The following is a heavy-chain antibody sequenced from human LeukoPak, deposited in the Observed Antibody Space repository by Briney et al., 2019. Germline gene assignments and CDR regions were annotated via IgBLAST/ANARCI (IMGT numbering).Heavy chain of an antibody. CDR3: ARGNYYDSSGKIDY. Sequence: SVKVSCKASGGTFSSYAISWVRQAPGQGLEWMGGIIPIFGTANYAQKFQGRVTMTRDTSTSTVYMELSSLRSEDTAVYYCARGNYYDSSGKIDYWGQGTLVTVSS. J-gene: IGHJ4*02. V-gene: IGHV1-69*05. CDR2: IIPIFGTA. D-gene: IGHD3-22*01. CDR1: GGTFSSYA.